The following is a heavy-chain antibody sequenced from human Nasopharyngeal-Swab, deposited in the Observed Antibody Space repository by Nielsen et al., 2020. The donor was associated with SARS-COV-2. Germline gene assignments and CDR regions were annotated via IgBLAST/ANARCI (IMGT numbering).Heavy chain of an antibody. Sequence: GGSLRLSCVASGVTFSNYDMHWVRQPTGKDLEWVSAIGTAGDPFYRGSVEGRFTISRENAKNSLYLQINDLRDGDTAVYYCARGGLATRRIWQFDLWGRGTLVAVSS. CDR2: IGTAGDP. J-gene: IGHJ2*01. CDR1: GVTFSNYD. V-gene: IGHV3-13*05. CDR3: ARGGLATRRIWQFDL. D-gene: IGHD2-15*01.